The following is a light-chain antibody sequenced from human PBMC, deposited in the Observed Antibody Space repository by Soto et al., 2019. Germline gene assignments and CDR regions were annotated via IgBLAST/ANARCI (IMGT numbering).Light chain of an antibody. J-gene: IGKJ1*01. CDR3: QQYHIYSGT. CDR1: QTIDSW. V-gene: IGKV1-5*03. Sequence: DIQMSQSPSTLSASVGDRLTMTCRASQTIDSWLAWYQQRPGKPPNLLIYKASTLASGVPSRFSGSGSGTEFTLTINSLQPDDFATYYCQQYHIYSGTFGQGTKVDIK. CDR2: KAS.